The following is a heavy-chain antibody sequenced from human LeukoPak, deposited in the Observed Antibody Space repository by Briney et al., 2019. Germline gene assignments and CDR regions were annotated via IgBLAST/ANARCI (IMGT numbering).Heavy chain of an antibody. CDR1: GGSFSGYY. CDR3: ARLPSRIVGAKSD. D-gene: IGHD1-26*01. CDR2: INHSGST. J-gene: IGHJ4*02. V-gene: IGHV4-34*01. Sequence: KTSETLSLTCAVYGGSFSGYYWSWIRQPPRKGREWIGEINHSGSTNYNPSLKRRVTISVDTSKNQFSLKLSSVTAADTAVYYCARLPSRIVGAKSDWGQGTLVTVSS.